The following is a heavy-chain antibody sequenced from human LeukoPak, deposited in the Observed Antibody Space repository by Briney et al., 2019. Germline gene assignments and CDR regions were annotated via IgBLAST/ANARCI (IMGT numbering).Heavy chain of an antibody. CDR1: GYTFTDYY. Sequence: GASVKVSCKASGYTFTDYYMHWVRQAPGQGLEWIGWISPDSGRTGFAQKFQGRVTMTRDMSISTAYMELSRLRSDDTAVYYCARVGAGYSGYDPLDYWGQGTLVTVSS. D-gene: IGHD5-12*01. V-gene: IGHV1-2*02. J-gene: IGHJ4*02. CDR2: ISPDSGRT. CDR3: ARVGAGYSGYDPLDY.